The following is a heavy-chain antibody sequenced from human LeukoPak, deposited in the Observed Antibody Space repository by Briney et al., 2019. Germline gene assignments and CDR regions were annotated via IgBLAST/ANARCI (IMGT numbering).Heavy chain of an antibody. J-gene: IGHJ3*02. D-gene: IGHD2-2*01. CDR1: GVTFGDYA. CDR3: TRAGDIVVVPAAPGPFDI. V-gene: IGHV3-49*04. CDR2: IRSKAYGGTT. Sequence: GGSLRLSCTASGVTFGDYAMSWVRQAPGKGLEWVGFIRSKAYGGTTEYAASVKGRFTISRDDSKSIAYLQMNSLKTEDTAVYYCTRAGDIVVVPAAPGPFDIWGQGTMVTVSS.